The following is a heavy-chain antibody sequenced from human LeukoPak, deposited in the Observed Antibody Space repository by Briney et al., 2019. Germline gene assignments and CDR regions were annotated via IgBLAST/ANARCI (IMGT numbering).Heavy chain of an antibody. V-gene: IGHV5-51*01. CDR1: GYSFTSYW. D-gene: IGHD6-19*01. CDR3: ARVRRQWLAAYYFDY. Sequence: GESLQISCKSSGYSFTSYWIGWVRQLPGKGLEWMGIIYPGDSDTRYSPSFQGQVTISADKSISTAYLQWSSLKASDTAMYYCARVRRQWLAAYYFDYWGQGTLVTVSS. J-gene: IGHJ4*02. CDR2: IYPGDSDT.